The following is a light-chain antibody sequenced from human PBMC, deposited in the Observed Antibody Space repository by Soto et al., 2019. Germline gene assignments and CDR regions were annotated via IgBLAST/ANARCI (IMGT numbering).Light chain of an antibody. CDR1: QNISDT. CDR2: GAS. J-gene: IGKJ1*01. V-gene: IGKV3-15*01. CDR3: RKYNNWQRT. Sequence: EIVMTQSPATLSVSPGGSATLSCSARQNISDTLAWYQHKPCRAPRLLIHGASWRAPGFPARFSGSRSGKEFTLTINGLQSEAFAAYYCRKYNNWQRTFGQGTKGDIK.